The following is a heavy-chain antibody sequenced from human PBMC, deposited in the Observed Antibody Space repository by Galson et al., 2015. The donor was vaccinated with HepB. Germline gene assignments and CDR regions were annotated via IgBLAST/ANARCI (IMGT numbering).Heavy chain of an antibody. CDR1: GFTVSSNY. Sequence: SLRLSCAASGFTVSSNYMSWVRQAPGKGLEWVSVIYSGGSTYYADSVKGRFTISRHNSKNTLYLQMNSLRAEDTAVYYCARGEGRFGEESFDYWGQGTLVTVSS. CDR2: IYSGGST. V-gene: IGHV3-53*04. D-gene: IGHD3-10*01. J-gene: IGHJ4*02. CDR3: ARGEGRFGEESFDY.